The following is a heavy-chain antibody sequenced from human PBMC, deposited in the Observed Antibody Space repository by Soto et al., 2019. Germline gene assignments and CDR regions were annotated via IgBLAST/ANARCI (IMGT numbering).Heavy chain of an antibody. CDR2: IYYSGST. V-gene: IGHV4-59*01. J-gene: IGHJ4*02. CDR3: ARGERTNWNYVY. CDR1: GGSISSYY. D-gene: IGHD1-7*01. Sequence: SETLSVTCTFSGGSISSYYWGWIRQPPGKGLDWIGYIYYSGSTNYNPSLKSRVTISVDTSKNQLSLKLSSVTAADTAVYYCARGERTNWNYVYWGQGTLVTVSS.